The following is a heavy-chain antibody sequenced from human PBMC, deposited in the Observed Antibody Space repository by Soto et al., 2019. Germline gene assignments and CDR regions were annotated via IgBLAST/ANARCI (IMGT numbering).Heavy chain of an antibody. J-gene: IGHJ6*03. CDR3: ARARGYSNFLGYMDV. Sequence: QVQLVQSGAEVKKPGSSVKVSCKASGGTFSSYTISWVRQAPGQGLEWMGRIIPILGIANYAQKFQGRVTITGDKSTSTAYMELSSLRSEDTAVYYCARARGYSNFLGYMDVWGKGTTVTVSS. D-gene: IGHD4-4*01. CDR1: GGTFSSYT. CDR2: IIPILGIA. V-gene: IGHV1-69*02.